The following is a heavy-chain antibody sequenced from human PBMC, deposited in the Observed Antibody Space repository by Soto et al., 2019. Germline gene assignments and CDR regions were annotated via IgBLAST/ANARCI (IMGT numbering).Heavy chain of an antibody. CDR3: ARTYYYDSTGYYRTIDY. D-gene: IGHD3-22*01. CDR2: AGPSGSST. CDR1: GFTFGSYA. V-gene: IGHV3-23*01. Sequence: GGSLRLSCAASGFTFGSYAMSWVRLAPGKGLEWVSVAGPSGSSTFYADSVRGRFTISRDNVENTLYLQMNSLRVADTALYFCARTYYYDSTGYYRTIDYWGQGTLVTVAS. J-gene: IGHJ4*02.